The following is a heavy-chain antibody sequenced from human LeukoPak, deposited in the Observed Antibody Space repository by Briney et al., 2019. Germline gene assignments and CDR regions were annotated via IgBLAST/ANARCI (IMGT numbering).Heavy chain of an antibody. D-gene: IGHD2-2*01. Sequence: GASVKVSCNASGYTFTSYDINWGRQATGQGLEWMGWMNPNSGNTGYAQKFEGRGTMTRSTSISTAYMELSRLRSEDTAVYYRARGDIVVVPAAMRAYYYYYMDVWGKGTTVTVSS. CDR3: ARGDIVVVPAAMRAYYYYYMDV. CDR2: MNPNSGNT. V-gene: IGHV1-8*01. CDR1: GYTFTSYD. J-gene: IGHJ6*03.